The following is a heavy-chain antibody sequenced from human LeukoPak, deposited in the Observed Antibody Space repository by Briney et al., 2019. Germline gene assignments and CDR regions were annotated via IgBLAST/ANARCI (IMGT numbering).Heavy chain of an antibody. CDR3: ARVATTYGDYPFDY. CDR1: GGSISSGSYY. V-gene: IGHV4-61*02. Sequence: SETLSLTCTVSGGSISSGSYYWSWIRQPAGKGLEWMGRIYTSGSTNYNPSLKSRVTISVDTSKNQFSLKLSSVTAADTAVYYCARVATTYGDYPFDYWGQGTLVTVSS. CDR2: IYTSGST. J-gene: IGHJ4*02. D-gene: IGHD4-17*01.